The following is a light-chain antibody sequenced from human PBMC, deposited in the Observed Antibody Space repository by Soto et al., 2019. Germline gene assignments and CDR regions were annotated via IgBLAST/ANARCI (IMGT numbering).Light chain of an antibody. J-gene: IGKJ1*01. V-gene: IGKV3-20*01. Sequence: TEAPRAVTVSRSRWATLSYKASQSVSSNLAWYQQKPGQAPRLLIYGASSRATGIPDRISGSGSGTDLTLTNSRLEPADLAVYYCQQYGSSPWTFGQGTKVDIK. CDR2: GAS. CDR1: QSVSSN. CDR3: QQYGSSPWT.